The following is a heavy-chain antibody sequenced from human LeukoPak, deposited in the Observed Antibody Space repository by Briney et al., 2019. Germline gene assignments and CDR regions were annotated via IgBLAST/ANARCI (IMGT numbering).Heavy chain of an antibody. V-gene: IGHV4-59*11. CDR2: IYYSGTT. CDR1: SGSISGHS. J-gene: IGHJ4*02. D-gene: IGHD3-3*01. CDR3: ARGPLWEGYYGVFDY. Sequence: PETLSLTRTVSSGSISGHSWSWIRQPPGKGREWVGYIYYSGTTNYNPSLKSRVTISVDTSKNQFSLMLSSVTAADTAVYYCARGPLWEGYYGVFDYWGPGTLVTVSS.